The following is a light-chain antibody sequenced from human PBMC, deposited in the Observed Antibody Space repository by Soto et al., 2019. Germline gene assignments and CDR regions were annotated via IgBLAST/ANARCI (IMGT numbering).Light chain of an antibody. CDR3: QQYDNLPGYT. Sequence: DIQMTQSPSSLSASVGDRVTITCQASQDISNNLNWYQQKPGKAPKLLIYDASNLETVVPSRFSGGGSGTDFTFTISSLQPEDIATYYCQQYDNLPGYTFGQGTKLEIK. J-gene: IGKJ2*01. CDR2: DAS. CDR1: QDISNN. V-gene: IGKV1-33*01.